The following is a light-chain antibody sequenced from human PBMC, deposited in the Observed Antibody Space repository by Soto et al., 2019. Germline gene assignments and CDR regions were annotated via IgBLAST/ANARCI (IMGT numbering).Light chain of an antibody. J-gene: IGLJ2*01. CDR3: SSYTCSSTVV. CDR2: DVS. Sequence: QSALTQPASVSGSPGQSITISCTGTSSDVGGYNYVSWYQQHPGKAPKLMIYDVSNRPSGVSTRFSGSKSGNTASLTISGLQAEDEADYYCSSYTCSSTVVFGGGTKLTVL. CDR1: SSDVGGYNY. V-gene: IGLV2-14*01.